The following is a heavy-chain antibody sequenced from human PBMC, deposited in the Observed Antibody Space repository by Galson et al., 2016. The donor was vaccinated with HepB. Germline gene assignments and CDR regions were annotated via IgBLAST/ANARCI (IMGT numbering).Heavy chain of an antibody. J-gene: IGHJ4*02. V-gene: IGHV4-30-4*01. CDR1: GGSISSGDYY. Sequence: TLSLTCTVSGGSISSGDYYWGWIRQPPGKGLEWIANIYYSGSTYYNPSLKSRLTISVDTSKNQFSLKVRSVTVADTAVYYCARLHYDGSIFHPFDCWGQGTLVTVSS. D-gene: IGHD3-22*01. CDR2: IYYSGST. CDR3: ARLHYDGSIFHPFDC.